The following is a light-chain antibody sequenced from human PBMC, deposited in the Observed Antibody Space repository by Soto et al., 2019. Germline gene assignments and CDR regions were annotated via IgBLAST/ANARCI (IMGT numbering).Light chain of an antibody. V-gene: IGKV1-17*01. CDR1: RDIGSD. CDR2: DAS. CDR3: LQHDTYPRT. J-gene: IGKJ1*01. Sequence: QMTQSPSSLSASVGDRITITCRASRDIGSDLSWYQQKPGKAPKRLIFDASSLQSGVPSRFSGSGSGTEFTLTISSLQPEDFATYYCLQHDTYPRTFGQGTKVEIK.